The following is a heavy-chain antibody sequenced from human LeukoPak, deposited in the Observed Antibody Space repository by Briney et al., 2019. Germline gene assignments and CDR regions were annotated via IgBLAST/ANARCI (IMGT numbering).Heavy chain of an antibody. CDR3: ASSEYYDILTGAQGSFDY. CDR1: GYSCTSYW. D-gene: IGHD3-9*01. V-gene: IGHV5-51*01. Sequence: KSGEPLKTSCKGSGYSCTSYWIGWVRQMPGKGLEWRGIIYPGDSDTRYSLSFQGQVTISADKSISTAYLQWSSLKASDTAMYYRASSEYYDILTGAQGSFDYWGQGTLVTVSS. CDR2: IYPGDSDT. J-gene: IGHJ4*02.